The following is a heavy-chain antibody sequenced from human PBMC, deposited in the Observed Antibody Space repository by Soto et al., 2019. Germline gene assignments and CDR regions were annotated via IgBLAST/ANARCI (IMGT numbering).Heavy chain of an antibody. Sequence: QVQLQESGPGLVKPSQTLSLTCTVSGGSISSGVYYWSWIRQHPGKGLEWIGYIFHSGTPYYNPSLKRRLTISVDTSKNQFSLKLSSVTAADTAVYYCARDRRMVTNLGGYYYYSMDVWGQGTTVTVSS. J-gene: IGHJ6*02. V-gene: IGHV4-31*03. CDR3: ARDRRMVTNLGGYYYYSMDV. D-gene: IGHD5-18*01. CDR2: IFHSGTP. CDR1: GGSISSGVYY.